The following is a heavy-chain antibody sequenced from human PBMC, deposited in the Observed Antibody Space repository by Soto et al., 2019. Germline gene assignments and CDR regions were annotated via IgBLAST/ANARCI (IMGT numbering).Heavy chain of an antibody. CDR3: AMGDSYVHPTPPDH. CDR2: ISPYSGNT. D-gene: IGHD3-16*01. CDR1: GYIFVNYG. Sequence: QVQLVQSGDEVRKPGSSVKVSCKASGYIFVNYGIAWVRQAPGQGLEWMGWISPYSGNTHYASKVQGRLTMTTDTPTRTAYTALGSLTSDDTAVYSGAMGDSYVHPTPPDHWGPGTTVTVSS. J-gene: IGHJ6*02. V-gene: IGHV1-18*01.